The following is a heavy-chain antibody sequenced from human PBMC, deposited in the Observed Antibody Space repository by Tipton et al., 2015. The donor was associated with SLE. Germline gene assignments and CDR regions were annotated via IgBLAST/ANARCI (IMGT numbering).Heavy chain of an antibody. J-gene: IGHJ2*01. D-gene: IGHD4-17*01. Sequence: TLSLTCTVSGGSISFYYWSWIRQSAGRGLEWIGRIYSSGDRDYNPSLRSRFTMSIDASPNRVSLRLKSVGAADTAVYYCARGSDGEYVRYFDVWGPGTLVTVSS. CDR1: GGSISFYY. CDR3: ARGSDGEYVRYFDV. CDR2: IYSSGDR. V-gene: IGHV4-4*07.